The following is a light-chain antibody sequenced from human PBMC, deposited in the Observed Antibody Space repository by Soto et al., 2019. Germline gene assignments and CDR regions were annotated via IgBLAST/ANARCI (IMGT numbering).Light chain of an antibody. V-gene: IGLV7-46*01. J-gene: IGLJ3*02. CDR3: SSYAGRNTWV. CDR1: TGTLTSGHF. CDR2: DTS. Sequence: QAVVTQEPSLTVSPGGTVTLTCASSTGTLTSGHFPYWFQQKPGQAPRALIFDTSNRHSWTPARFSGSLLGGKAALTLSGAQPDDEADYYCSSYAGRNTWVFGGGTKLTVL.